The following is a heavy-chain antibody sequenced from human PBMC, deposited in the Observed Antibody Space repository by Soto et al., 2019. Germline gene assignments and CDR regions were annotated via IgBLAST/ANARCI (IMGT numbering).Heavy chain of an antibody. CDR3: AGIQGDGYNYYGMDV. Sequence: SGPTLVNPTQTLTLTCTFSGFSLSTSGMCVSWIRQPPGKALEWLALIDWDDDKYYSTSLKTRLTISKDTSKNQVVLTMTNMDPVDTATYYCAGIQGDGYNYYGMDVWGQGTTVTVSS. CDR1: GFSLSTSGMC. V-gene: IGHV2-70*01. J-gene: IGHJ6*02. CDR2: IDWDDDK.